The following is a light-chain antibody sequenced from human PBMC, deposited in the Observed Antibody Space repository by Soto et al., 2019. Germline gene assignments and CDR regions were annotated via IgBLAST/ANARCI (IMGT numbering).Light chain of an antibody. Sequence: EIVMTQSPATLSASPGEKATLSCGASQRVGRNLAWYQQKPGQPPGLLIYDASTRATGLPARFSGSGSGTEFTLTISSLQSEDFAVYFCQHYKNWPPWTFGQGTKVDIK. CDR2: DAS. V-gene: IGKV3-15*01. J-gene: IGKJ1*01. CDR1: QRVGRN. CDR3: QHYKNWPPWT.